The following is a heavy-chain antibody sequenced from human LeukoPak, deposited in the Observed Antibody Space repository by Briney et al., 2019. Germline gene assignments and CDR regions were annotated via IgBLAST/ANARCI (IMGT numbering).Heavy chain of an antibody. CDR3: ARVFVPNYYYYYMDV. J-gene: IGHJ6*03. CDR2: ISWNSGSI. CDR1: GFTFEDYA. V-gene: IGHV3-9*01. Sequence: GGSLRLSCAASGFTFEDYAMHWVRQAPGKGLEWVSGISWNSGSIGYADSVKGRFTISRDNAKNSLYLQMNSLRAEDTAVYYCARVFVPNYYYYYMDVWGKGTTVTVSS.